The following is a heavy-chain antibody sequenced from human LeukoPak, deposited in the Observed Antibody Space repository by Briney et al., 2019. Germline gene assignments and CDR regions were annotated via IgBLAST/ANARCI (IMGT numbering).Heavy chain of an antibody. Sequence: PGGSLRLSCAASGFSVSGHYMNWVRQAPGKGLEWVSVIYADGGRYYADSVKGRFTISRDNSKNTLYLQMNRLRAEDTAVYYCARAGPSSSWHQFDYWGQGTLVTVSS. D-gene: IGHD6-13*01. V-gene: IGHV3-53*01. CDR3: ARAGPSSSWHQFDY. J-gene: IGHJ4*02. CDR1: GFSVSGHY. CDR2: IYADGGR.